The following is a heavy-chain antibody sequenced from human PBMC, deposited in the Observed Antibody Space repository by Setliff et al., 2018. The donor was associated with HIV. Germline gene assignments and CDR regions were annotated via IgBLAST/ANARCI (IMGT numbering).Heavy chain of an antibody. V-gene: IGHV4-30-2*01. CDR3: ARSTYYYGSGKGSGWFDP. CDR1: GGSISSGGYS. Sequence: TCAASGGSISSGGYSWSWIRQPPGKGLEWIGYIYHSGSTYYNPSLKSRVTISIDRSKYQFSLKLSSVTAADTAVYYCARSTYYYGSGKGSGWFDPWGQGTLVTVSS. D-gene: IGHD3-10*01. CDR2: IYHSGST. J-gene: IGHJ5*02.